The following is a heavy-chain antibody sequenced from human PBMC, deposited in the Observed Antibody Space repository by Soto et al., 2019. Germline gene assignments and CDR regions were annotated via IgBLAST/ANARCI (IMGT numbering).Heavy chain of an antibody. CDR1: GFTFSSYA. J-gene: IGHJ2*01. D-gene: IGHD3-10*01. V-gene: IGHV3-23*01. Sequence: EVQLLESGGGLVQPGGSLRLSCAASGFTFSSYAMSWVRQAPGKGLEWVSAISGSGGSTYYADSVKGRFTISRDNSKNSLYLEVNSLGAEDTAVCWWALGEGRSWYVDLWGRGPLVTVSS. CDR3: ALGEGRSWYVDL. CDR2: ISGSGGST.